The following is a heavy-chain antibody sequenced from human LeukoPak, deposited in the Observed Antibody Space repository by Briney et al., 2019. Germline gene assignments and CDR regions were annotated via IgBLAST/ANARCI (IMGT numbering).Heavy chain of an antibody. Sequence: PSETLSLTCTVSGGSISSYYWSWIRQPPGKGLEWIGYIYYSGSTNYNPSLKSRVTISVDTSKNQFSLKLSSVTAADTAVYYCARGSSIAAAGTRYFQHWGQGTLVTVSS. CDR2: IYYSGST. D-gene: IGHD6-13*01. V-gene: IGHV4-59*01. CDR1: GGSISSYY. CDR3: ARGSSIAAAGTRYFQH. J-gene: IGHJ1*01.